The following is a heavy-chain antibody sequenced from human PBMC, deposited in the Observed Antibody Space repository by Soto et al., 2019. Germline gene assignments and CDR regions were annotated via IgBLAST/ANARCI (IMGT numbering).Heavy chain of an antibody. CDR1: GFTFISYS. V-gene: IGHV3-21*01. CDR2: ISSSSSYI. CDR3: ASAHAGPFGV. Sequence: GGSLRLSCAASGFTFISYSMNWVRQAPGKGLEWVSSISSSSSYIYYADSVKGRFTISRDNAKNPLYLQMNSLTAEDTAVYYCASAHAGPFGVWGQGTMVTVSS. J-gene: IGHJ3*01.